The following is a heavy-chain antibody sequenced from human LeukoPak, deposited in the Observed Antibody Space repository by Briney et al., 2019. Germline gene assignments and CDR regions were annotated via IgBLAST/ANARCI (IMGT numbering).Heavy chain of an antibody. CDR3: ARDLGRDGYNYYS. CDR2: INPNSGGT. CDR1: GYTFTGYY. V-gene: IGHV1-2*06. D-gene: IGHD5-24*01. Sequence: ASVKVSCKASGYTFTGYYMHWVRQAPGQGLEWMGRINPNSGGTNYAQKFQGRVTMTRDPSIGTAYMEVNSLRSDDTAVYYCARDLGRDGYNYYSWGQGTLVTVSS. J-gene: IGHJ4*02.